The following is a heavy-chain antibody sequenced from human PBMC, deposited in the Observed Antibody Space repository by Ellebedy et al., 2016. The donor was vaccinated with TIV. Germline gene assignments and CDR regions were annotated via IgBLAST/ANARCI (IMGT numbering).Heavy chain of an antibody. Sequence: GESLKISXKGSGYSFTTYWIGWVRQMPGKGLEWMGIIYPGDSDTRYSPSFQGQVTISADKSISTAYLQWSSLKASDTAMYYCARQAGTTSEWLLFDYWGQGTLVTVSS. CDR3: ARQAGTTSEWLLFDY. J-gene: IGHJ4*02. V-gene: IGHV5-51*01. D-gene: IGHD1-7*01. CDR2: IYPGDSDT. CDR1: GYSFTTYW.